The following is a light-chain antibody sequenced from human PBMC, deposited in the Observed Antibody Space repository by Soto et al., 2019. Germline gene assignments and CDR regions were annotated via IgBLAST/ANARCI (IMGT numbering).Light chain of an antibody. CDR1: QTIYSN. V-gene: IGKV3-15*01. CDR2: RAS. Sequence: IMMTQSPATLSVSLGERATLSCRAGQTIYSNVAWYQQRPGQAPRLLIYRASTRATGVPARFSGSGSGTDFTLTISSLEPEDFGVYYCQQRSNWPPVTFGGGTKVDIK. J-gene: IGKJ4*01. CDR3: QQRSNWPPVT.